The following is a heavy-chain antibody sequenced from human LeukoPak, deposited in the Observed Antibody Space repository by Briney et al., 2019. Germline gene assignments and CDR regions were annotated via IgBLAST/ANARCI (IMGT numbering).Heavy chain of an antibody. Sequence: GGSLRLSFAASGFTFSSYAMSGVRQAPGKGLEWVSAISGSGGSTYYADSVKGRFTISRDNSKNTLYPQMNSLRAEDTAVYYCAKDLKAARPPNWFDPWGQGTLVTVSS. J-gene: IGHJ5*02. CDR3: AKDLKAARPPNWFDP. CDR1: GFTFSSYA. D-gene: IGHD6-6*01. CDR2: ISGSGGST. V-gene: IGHV3-23*01.